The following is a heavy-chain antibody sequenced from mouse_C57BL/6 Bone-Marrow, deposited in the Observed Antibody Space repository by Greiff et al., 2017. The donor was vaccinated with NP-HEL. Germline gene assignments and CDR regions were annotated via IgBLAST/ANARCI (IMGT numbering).Heavy chain of an antibody. Sequence: EVQLVESGGGLVQPGGSLKLSCAASGFTFSDYGMAWVRQAPRKGPEWVAFISNLAYSIYYADTVTGRFTISRENAKNTLYLEMSSLRSEDTAMYYCARLYYGNYVRYYYAMDYWGQGTSVTVSS. CDR1: GFTFSDYG. J-gene: IGHJ4*01. V-gene: IGHV5-15*01. CDR2: ISNLAYSI. D-gene: IGHD2-1*01. CDR3: ARLYYGNYVRYYYAMDY.